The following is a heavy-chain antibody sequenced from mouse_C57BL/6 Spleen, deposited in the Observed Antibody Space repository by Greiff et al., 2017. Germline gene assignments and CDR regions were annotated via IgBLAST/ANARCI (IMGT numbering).Heavy chain of an antibody. D-gene: IGHD1-1*01. J-gene: IGHJ2*01. CDR2: IYPRDGST. CDR1: GYTFTSYD. Sequence: VQLQQSGPELVKPGASVKLSCKASGYTFTSYDINWVKQRPGQGLEGIGWIYPRDGSTKSNEKFKGKATLTVDTSSSTAYMELYSLTYEDTAVYFCARAYSGIGPHYFDYWGQSTPLTVS. V-gene: IGHV1-85*01. CDR3: ARAYSGIGPHYFDY.